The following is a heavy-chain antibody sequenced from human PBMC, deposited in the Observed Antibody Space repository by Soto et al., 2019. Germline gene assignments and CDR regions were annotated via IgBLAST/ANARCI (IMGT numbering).Heavy chain of an antibody. D-gene: IGHD1-26*01. J-gene: IGHJ4*02. V-gene: IGHV4-59*01. Sequence: SQTLSLPCTVSGGTISRYHWRWIRQPPGKGLEWIGYIYYSGSTNYNPSLKSRVTISVDTSKNQFSLKLSSVTAADTAVYYCARYSGSYFVSFDYWGQGTLVTVS. CDR2: IYYSGST. CDR1: GGTISRYH. CDR3: ARYSGSYFVSFDY.